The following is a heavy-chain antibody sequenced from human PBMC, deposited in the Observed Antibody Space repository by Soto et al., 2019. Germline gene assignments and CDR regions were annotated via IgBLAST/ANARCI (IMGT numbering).Heavy chain of an antibody. CDR2: IIPAFGSP. CDR1: GGTFSPYS. CDR3: ARAEVATTYFDF. D-gene: IGHD5-12*01. V-gene: IGHV1-69*01. J-gene: IGHJ4*01. Sequence: QVQLVQSGAEVKKPGSSVKVSCKASGGTFSPYSIDWVRQAPGQGLEWMGGIIPAFGSPNYAQSFQGRVTITADESTSTAYMELSSLRSDDTAVYYCARAEVATTYFDFWGHGTLVTVSS.